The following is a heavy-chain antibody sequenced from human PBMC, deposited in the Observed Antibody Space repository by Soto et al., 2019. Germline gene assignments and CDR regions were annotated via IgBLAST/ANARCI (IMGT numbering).Heavy chain of an antibody. Sequence: QMQLVQSGAEVRMPGSSVKVSCKASGGTFSTYSINWVRQAPGQGLEWMGGIIPLFGTTNYAQKFKGRVTITAGQSTNAAYMELSSLRAEYAGVYYCARRATHGSSWYFWFDPWGQGTLVTVSS. CDR3: ARRATHGSSWYFWFDP. D-gene: IGHD6-13*01. V-gene: IGHV1-69*01. CDR2: IIPLFGTT. CDR1: GGTFSTYS. J-gene: IGHJ5*02.